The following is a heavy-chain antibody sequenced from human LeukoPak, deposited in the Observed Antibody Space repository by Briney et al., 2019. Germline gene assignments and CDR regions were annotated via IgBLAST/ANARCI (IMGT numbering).Heavy chain of an antibody. V-gene: IGHV3-7*01. CDR1: GFTFSNYW. CDR2: IKQDGSEK. CDR3: ARDILGVAYDSSGPGGY. J-gene: IGHJ4*02. Sequence: GGSLRLSCEASGFTFSNYWMSWVRQAPGKGLEWVANIKQDGSEKYYVDSVKGRFTISRDNAKNSLYLQMNSLRAEDTAVYYCARDILGVAYDSSGPGGYWGQGTLVTVSS. D-gene: IGHD3-22*01.